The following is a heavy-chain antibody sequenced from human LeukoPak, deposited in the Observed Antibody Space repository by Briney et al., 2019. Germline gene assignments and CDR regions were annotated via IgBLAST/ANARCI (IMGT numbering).Heavy chain of an antibody. CDR1: GGTFSSYA. V-gene: IGHV1-69*13. D-gene: IGHD2-2*01. CDR2: IIPIFGTA. CDR3: ARVCGPYCSSTSCYGRNWFDP. Sequence: SVKVSCKASGGTFSSYAISWVRQAPGQGLEWMGGIIPIFGTANYAQKFQGRVTITADESTSTAYMELSSLRSEDTAVYYCARVCGPYCSSTSCYGRNWFDPWGQGTLVTVSS. J-gene: IGHJ5*02.